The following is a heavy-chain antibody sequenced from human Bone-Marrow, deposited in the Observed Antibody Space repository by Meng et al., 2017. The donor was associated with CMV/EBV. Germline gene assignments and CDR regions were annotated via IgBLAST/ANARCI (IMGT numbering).Heavy chain of an antibody. CDR2: IRYDGSNK. CDR3: STDGLAPGDS. CDR1: GFTFSSYG. Sequence: GGSLRLSCAASGFTFSSYGMHWVRQAPGKGLEWVAFIRYDGSNKYYADSVKGRFTISRDNSKNTLYLQMNSLGPEDTAVYYCSTDGLAPGDSWVPGTRVTVSS. J-gene: IGHJ5*01. D-gene: IGHD3/OR15-3a*01. V-gene: IGHV3-30*02.